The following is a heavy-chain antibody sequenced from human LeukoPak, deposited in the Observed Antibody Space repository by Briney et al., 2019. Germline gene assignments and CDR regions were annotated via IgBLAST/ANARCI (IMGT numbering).Heavy chain of an antibody. CDR2: IEHSGST. D-gene: IGHD6-13*01. CDR3: ARDVQQLGYYYYYYMDV. V-gene: IGHV4-30-2*01. CDR1: RGSISMGGGY. J-gene: IGHJ6*03. Sequence: SQTLSLTCTVSRGSISMGGGYWSSIRQPPGNGLEWMGYIEHSGSTNYNPSLESRVVISIARSKNQLSLKRSAVTAADTAVYYCARDVQQLGYYYYYYMDVWGKGTTVTVSS.